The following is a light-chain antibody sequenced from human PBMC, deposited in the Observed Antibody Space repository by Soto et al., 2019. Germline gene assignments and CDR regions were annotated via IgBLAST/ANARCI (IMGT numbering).Light chain of an antibody. Sequence: DIQMTQSPSSLSASVGDRVTITCQASQDISNYLNWYQQKPGKAPKLLIYDASNLETGVPSRFSGSGSVTDFTFTISSLQPEDIATYYCQQYDNRPITFGQGTRLEIK. CDR2: DAS. V-gene: IGKV1-33*01. J-gene: IGKJ5*01. CDR1: QDISNY. CDR3: QQYDNRPIT.